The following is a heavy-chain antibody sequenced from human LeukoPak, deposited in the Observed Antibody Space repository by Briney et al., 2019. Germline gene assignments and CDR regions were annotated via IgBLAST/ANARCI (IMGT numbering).Heavy chain of an antibody. CDR1: GGSFSGYY. CDR2: INHSGST. V-gene: IGHV4-34*01. CDR3: ARAAAPPRPVAKYYYYYYMDV. J-gene: IGHJ6*03. D-gene: IGHD2-2*01. Sequence: SETLSLTCAVYGGSFSGYYWSWIHQPPGKGLEWIGEINHSGSTNYNPSLKSRVTISVDTSKNQFSLKLSSVTAADTAVYYCARAAAPPRPVAKYYYYYYMDVWGKGTTVTVSS.